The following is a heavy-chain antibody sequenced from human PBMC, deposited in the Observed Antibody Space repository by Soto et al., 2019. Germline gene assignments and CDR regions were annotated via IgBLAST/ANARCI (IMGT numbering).Heavy chain of an antibody. CDR2: IWSDGNNR. D-gene: IGHD1-1*01. V-gene: IGHV3-33*01. Sequence: QVQLVESGGGVVQPGRSLRLSCAASGFMFSNHGMHWVRQAPGKGLEWVAVIWSDGNNRYYADSVKGRFTISRDNSKKTVYLQMNSLRAEDTAVYYCVRVDNWNDEASDYWGQGTLVTVSS. J-gene: IGHJ4*02. CDR1: GFMFSNHG. CDR3: VRVDNWNDEASDY.